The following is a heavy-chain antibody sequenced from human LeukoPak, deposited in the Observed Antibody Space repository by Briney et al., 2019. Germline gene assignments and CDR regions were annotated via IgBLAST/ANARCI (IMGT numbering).Heavy chain of an antibody. CDR2: ISYDGSNK. D-gene: IGHD1-7*01. J-gene: IGHJ6*02. CDR1: GFTFSNYG. V-gene: IGHV3-30*18. Sequence: PGRSLRLSCAASGFTFSNYGMHWVRQAPGKGLEWVAVISYDGSNKYYADSVKGRFTISRDNSKNTLYLQMNSLRAEDTAVYYCAKGTTGRGGMDVWGQGTTVTVS. CDR3: AKGTTGRGGMDV.